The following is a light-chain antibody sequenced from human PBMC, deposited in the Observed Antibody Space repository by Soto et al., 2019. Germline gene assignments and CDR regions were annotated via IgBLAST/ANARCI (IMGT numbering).Light chain of an antibody. J-gene: IGKJ1*01. V-gene: IGKV3-15*01. CDR2: GAS. Sequence: EIVMTQSPATLSVSPGGRATLSCRASQSIGDTLAWYQQKPGQAPRLLIYGASSRVTGFPARFSGSGSGTDFTLTIASLQPDDFATYYCQQYETFSGTFGPGTKVDIK. CDR1: QSIGDT. CDR3: QQYETFSGT.